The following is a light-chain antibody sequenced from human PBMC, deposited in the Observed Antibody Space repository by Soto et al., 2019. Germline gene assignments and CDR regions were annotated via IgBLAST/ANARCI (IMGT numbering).Light chain of an antibody. J-gene: IGKJ1*01. CDR3: QQYYSYPWT. V-gene: IGKV1-8*01. CDR2: AAS. Sequence: AIRMTQSPSSFSASTGDRVTITCRASQGISSYLAWYQQKPGKAPKLLIYAASTLQSGVPSSFSGSGSGTDFTLTISCLQSEDFATYYYQQYYSYPWTFGQGTKVEIK. CDR1: QGISSY.